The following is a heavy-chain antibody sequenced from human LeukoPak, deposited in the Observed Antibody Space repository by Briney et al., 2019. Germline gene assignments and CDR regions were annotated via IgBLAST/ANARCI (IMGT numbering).Heavy chain of an antibody. Sequence: PGRSLRLSCAGSGFNSDDYAMHWVRQAPGKGLEWVSGISYNSGTTGYADSVRGRFTISRDNAKNSLYLQMNSLRAEDTAFYYCTKDYRGGYDSSGSFINWGQGTLVTVSS. V-gene: IGHV3-9*02. J-gene: IGHJ4*02. CDR3: TKDYRGGYDSSGSFIN. CDR1: GFNSDDYA. D-gene: IGHD3-22*01. CDR2: ISYNSGTT.